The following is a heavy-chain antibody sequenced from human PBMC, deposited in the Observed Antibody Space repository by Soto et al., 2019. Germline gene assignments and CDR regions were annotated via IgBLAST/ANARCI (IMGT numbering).Heavy chain of an antibody. D-gene: IGHD3-22*01. J-gene: IGHJ6*02. V-gene: IGHV4-31*02. CDR3: ARGSYYHDSSGPKRHGMDV. CDR1: GCSISSCCCY. CDR2: IYYSGST. Sequence: SPTLSVSGCSISSCCCYWSWISKHPGKGVEWIGYIYYSGSTYYNPSLKSRVTISVDTSKNQFSLKLSSVTAADTAVYYCARGSYYHDSSGPKRHGMDVWGQGTTVTVSS.